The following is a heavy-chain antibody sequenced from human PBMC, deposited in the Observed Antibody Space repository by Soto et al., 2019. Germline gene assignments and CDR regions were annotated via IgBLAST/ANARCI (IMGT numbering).Heavy chain of an antibody. CDR1: GYTFTSYA. J-gene: IGHJ4*02. CDR2: INAGNGNT. CDR3: ARVDPRGVAVVRDY. Sequence: ASVKVSCKASGYTFTSYAMHWVRQAPGQRLEWMGWINAGNGNTKYALKFQGRVTLTTDTSTSTAYMELRSLRSDDTAVYFCARVDPRGVAVVRDYWGQGTLVTVSS. D-gene: IGHD3-10*01. V-gene: IGHV1-3*01.